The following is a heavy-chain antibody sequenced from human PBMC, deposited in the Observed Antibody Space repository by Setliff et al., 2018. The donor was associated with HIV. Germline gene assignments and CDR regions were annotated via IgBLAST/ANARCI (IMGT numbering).Heavy chain of an antibody. Sequence: GGSLRLSCAASGFTVSSNYMNWVRQAPGKGLEWVSVIYSGGNTYYADSVKGRFTISRDNSKNTVYLQMDSLRAEDTAVYYCARVSAVGLVYWGQGTLVTVSS. D-gene: IGHD3-16*01. V-gene: IGHV3-66*01. CDR2: IYSGGNT. J-gene: IGHJ4*02. CDR3: ARVSAVGLVY. CDR1: GFTVSSNY.